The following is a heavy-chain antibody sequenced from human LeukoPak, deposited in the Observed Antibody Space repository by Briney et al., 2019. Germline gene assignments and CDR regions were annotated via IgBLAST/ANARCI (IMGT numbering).Heavy chain of an antibody. D-gene: IGHD3-22*01. CDR3: ARDSHDSSGYYHDQFDY. CDR1: GGTLSSYA. V-gene: IGHV1-69*04. Sequence: GASLKVSCKASGGTLSSYAIGWVRQAPGQGLEWWGRIIPILGIANYAQKFQGRVTITADKSTSTAYMELSSLRSEDAAVYYCARDSHDSSGYYHDQFDYWGQGTLVTVSS. CDR2: IIPILGIA. J-gene: IGHJ4*02.